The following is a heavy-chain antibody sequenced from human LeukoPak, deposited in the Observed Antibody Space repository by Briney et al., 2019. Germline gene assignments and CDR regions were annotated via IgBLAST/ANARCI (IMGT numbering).Heavy chain of an antibody. CDR1: GFSFSTYW. V-gene: IGHV3-7*01. CDR2: IKPDGSEK. CDR3: ARMAAMFRGPMRFYFMEV. D-gene: IGHD3-10*01. Sequence: GGSLRLSCAASGFSFSTYWMTWVRQAPGKGLEWVANIKPDGSEKYYVDSVKGRFTIARDNTKNSVSLQMSSLRVEDTAVFYCARMAAMFRGPMRFYFMEVWGKGTTVTISS. J-gene: IGHJ6*04.